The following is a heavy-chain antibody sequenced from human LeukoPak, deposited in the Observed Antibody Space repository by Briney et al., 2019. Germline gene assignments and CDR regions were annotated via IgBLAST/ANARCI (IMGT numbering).Heavy chain of an antibody. CDR3: ARDMNEWLSPHFEY. Sequence: GASVKVSCKASGYTFTGYYMHWVRQAPGQGLEWMGWINPNSGGTNYAQKFQGRVTMTRDTSISTAYMELSRLRSDDTAVYYCARDMNEWLSPHFEYWGQGTLVTVSS. D-gene: IGHD3-3*01. V-gene: IGHV1-2*02. J-gene: IGHJ4*02. CDR1: GYTFTGYY. CDR2: INPNSGGT.